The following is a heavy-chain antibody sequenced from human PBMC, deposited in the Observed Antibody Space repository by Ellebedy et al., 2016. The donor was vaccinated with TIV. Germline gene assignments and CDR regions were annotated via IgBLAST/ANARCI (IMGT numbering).Heavy chain of an antibody. D-gene: IGHD6-6*01. V-gene: IGHV3-30-3*01. CDR1: GFTFSNNA. Sequence: GGSLRLSXAASGFTFSNNAMHWVRQAPGKGLDWVAFISYDGSDKFYADSVKGRFTISRDNSKNTVYLSMNNLRTEDAAVYYCARESGNSGSSSLDVWGQGTTVTVSS. CDR2: ISYDGSDK. J-gene: IGHJ6*02. CDR3: ARESGNSGSSSLDV.